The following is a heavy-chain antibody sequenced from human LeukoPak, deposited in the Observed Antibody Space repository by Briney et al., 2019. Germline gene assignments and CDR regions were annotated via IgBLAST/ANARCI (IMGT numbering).Heavy chain of an antibody. CDR3: ARGGSGSDYYTSY. CDR2: IWYDGSYK. V-gene: IGHV3-33*01. J-gene: IGHJ4*02. CDR1: GFAFSNYG. D-gene: IGHD3-22*01. Sequence: PGGSLRLSCSASGFAFSNYGVHWVRQAPGKGLEWVAVIWYDGSYKYYADSVKGRFTISRDNSKNTLYLQMNSLRAEDTAVYYCARGGSGSDYYTSYWGQGTLVTVSS.